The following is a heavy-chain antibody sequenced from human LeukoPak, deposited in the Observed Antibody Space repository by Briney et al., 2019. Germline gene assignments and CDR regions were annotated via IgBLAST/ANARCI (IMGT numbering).Heavy chain of an antibody. CDR1: GGSISSYY. Sequence: SETLSLTCTVSGGSISSYYWSWIRQPPGKGLEWIGYSYYSGNTNYNPSLKSRVTISVDTSKNQFSLKLSSVTAADTAVYYCAREKNYGDSYYFDYWGQGTLVTVSS. CDR3: AREKNYGDSYYFDY. D-gene: IGHD4-17*01. V-gene: IGHV4-59*01. CDR2: SYYSGNT. J-gene: IGHJ4*02.